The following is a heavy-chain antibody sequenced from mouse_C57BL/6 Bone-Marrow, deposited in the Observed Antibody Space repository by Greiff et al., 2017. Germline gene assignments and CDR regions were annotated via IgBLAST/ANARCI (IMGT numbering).Heavy chain of an antibody. V-gene: IGHV14-4*01. D-gene: IGHD2-12*01. CDR2: IDPENGDT. J-gene: IGHJ2*01. Sequence: VQLKESGAELVRPGASVKLSCTASGFNIKDDYMHWVKQRPEQGLEWIGLIDPENGDTEYASKFQGKATITADTSSNTAYLQLSSLTSEDTAVYYCTPYYSLDYWGQGTTLTVSS. CDR3: TPYYSLDY. CDR1: GFNIKDDY.